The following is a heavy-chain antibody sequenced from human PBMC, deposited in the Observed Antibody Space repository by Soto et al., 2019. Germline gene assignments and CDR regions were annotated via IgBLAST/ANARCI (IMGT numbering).Heavy chain of an antibody. J-gene: IGHJ4*02. D-gene: IGHD1-1*01. V-gene: IGHV1-69*13. CDR1: GCTFSSYA. CDR3: AREVEYGRVH. CDR2: IIPIFGTA. Sequence: SVKVSCKACGCTFSSYAISWVRQAPGQGLEWMGGIIPIFGTANYAQKFQGRVTITADESTSTAYMELSSLRSEDTAVYYCAREVEYGRVHWGQGTLVTVSS.